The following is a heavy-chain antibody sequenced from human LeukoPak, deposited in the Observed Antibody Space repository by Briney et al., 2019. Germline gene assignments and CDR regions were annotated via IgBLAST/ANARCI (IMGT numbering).Heavy chain of an antibody. Sequence: GGSLRLSCAASGFTFSDYYMSWIRQAPGKGLEWVSYISSRGSTIYYADSVKGRFTISRDNAKNSLYLQMNSLRAEDTAVYYCARDESGLYYDSSAAPYMDVWGKGTTVTVSS. CDR3: ARDESGLYYDSSAAPYMDV. J-gene: IGHJ6*03. V-gene: IGHV3-11*04. D-gene: IGHD3-22*01. CDR2: ISSRGSTI. CDR1: GFTFSDYY.